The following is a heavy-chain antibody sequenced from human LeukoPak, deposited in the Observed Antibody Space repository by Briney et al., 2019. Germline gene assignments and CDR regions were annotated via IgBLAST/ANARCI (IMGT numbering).Heavy chain of an antibody. CDR1: GFTFSSYG. CDR2: IWYDGSNK. Sequence: GGSLRLSCAASGFTFSSYGMHWVRQAPGKGLEGVAVIWYDGSNKYYADSVKGRFTISRDNSKNTLYLQMNSLRAEDTAVYYCARDALYYYDSSGYPHHRYYYYYMDVWGKGTTVTVSS. V-gene: IGHV3-33*01. CDR3: ARDALYYYDSSGYPHHRYYYYYMDV. D-gene: IGHD3-22*01. J-gene: IGHJ6*03.